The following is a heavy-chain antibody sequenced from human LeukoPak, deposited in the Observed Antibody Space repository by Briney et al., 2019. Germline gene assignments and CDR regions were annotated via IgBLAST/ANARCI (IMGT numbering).Heavy chain of an antibody. J-gene: IGHJ4*02. CDR3: VGGSYWDYYFDY. CDR1: GFTSSSYA. V-gene: IGHV3-23*01. Sequence: GGSLRLSCAASGFTSSSYAMSWVRQAPGKGLEWVSAISGSGGSTYYADSVKGRFTISRDNSKNTLYLQMNSLRAEDTAVYYCVGGSYWDYYFDYWGQGTLVTVSS. CDR2: ISGSGGST. D-gene: IGHD1-26*01.